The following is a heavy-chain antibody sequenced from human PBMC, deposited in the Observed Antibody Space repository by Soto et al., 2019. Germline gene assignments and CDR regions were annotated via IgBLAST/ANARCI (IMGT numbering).Heavy chain of an antibody. Sequence: SETLSLTCAVYGGSFSGYYWSWIRQPPGKGLEWIGEINHSGSTNYNPSLKSRVTISVDTSKNQFSLKLSSVTAADTAVYYCARGTAAAAHNWFDPWGQGTLVTVSS. J-gene: IGHJ5*02. V-gene: IGHV4-34*01. CDR1: GGSFSGYY. CDR2: INHSGST. D-gene: IGHD6-13*01. CDR3: ARGTAAAAHNWFDP.